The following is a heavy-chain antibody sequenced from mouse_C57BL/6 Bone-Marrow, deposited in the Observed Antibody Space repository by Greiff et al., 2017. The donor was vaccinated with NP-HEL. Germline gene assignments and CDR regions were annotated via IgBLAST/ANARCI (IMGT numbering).Heavy chain of an antibody. Sequence: VQLKESGGDLVKPGGSLKLSCAASGFTFSSYGMSWVRQTPDKRLEWVATISSGGSYTYYPDSVKGRFTISRDNAKNTLYLQMSSLKSEDTAMYYCARLYYGDYYAMDYWGQGTSVTVSS. D-gene: IGHD1-1*02. V-gene: IGHV5-6*01. J-gene: IGHJ4*01. CDR3: ARLYYGDYYAMDY. CDR2: ISSGGSYT. CDR1: GFTFSSYG.